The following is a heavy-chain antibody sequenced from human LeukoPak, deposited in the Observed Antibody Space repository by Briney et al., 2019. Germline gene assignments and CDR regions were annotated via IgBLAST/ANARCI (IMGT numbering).Heavy chain of an antibody. J-gene: IGHJ4*02. CDR2: IWYDGSNK. D-gene: IGHD2-15*01. Sequence: PGRSLRLSCAASGFTFSSYGMHWVRQAPGKGLEWVAVIWYDGSNKYYADSVKGRFTISRDNSKNTLYLQMNSLRAEDTAVYYCARGGGYCSGGSCFRVDYWGQGTLVTVSS. CDR3: ARGGGYCSGGSCFRVDY. V-gene: IGHV3-33*01. CDR1: GFTFSSYG.